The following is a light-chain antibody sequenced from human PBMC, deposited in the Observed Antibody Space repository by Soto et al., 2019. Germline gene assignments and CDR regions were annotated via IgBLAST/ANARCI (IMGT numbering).Light chain of an antibody. CDR2: GAS. V-gene: IGKV3-20*01. J-gene: IGKJ3*01. CDR3: QQYGGSPFT. Sequence: EVVLTQSPATLSLSPGERATLSCRASENVRTFVDWYQQKPGQAPRLLIYGASTRATGVPDRFSGTGSGTDFALTISRLETDDSAVYYCQQYGGSPFTFGPGTKVDIK. CDR1: ENVRTF.